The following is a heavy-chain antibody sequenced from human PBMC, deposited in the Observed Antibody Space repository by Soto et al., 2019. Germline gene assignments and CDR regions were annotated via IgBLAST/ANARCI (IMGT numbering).Heavy chain of an antibody. Sequence: QLQLQESGSGLVKPSQTLSLTCAVSGGSISGTTYSWSWIRQPPGKGLEWIGYIYDSGNTYYNPSLMSQFSISVDRSKNQFSLKLSSVTAADTAVYYCARGQGAAAGHSNFDYGGQGALVTVSS. J-gene: IGHJ4*02. D-gene: IGHD6-13*01. CDR1: GGSISGTTYS. CDR2: IYDSGNT. V-gene: IGHV4-30-2*01. CDR3: ARGQGAAAGHSNFDY.